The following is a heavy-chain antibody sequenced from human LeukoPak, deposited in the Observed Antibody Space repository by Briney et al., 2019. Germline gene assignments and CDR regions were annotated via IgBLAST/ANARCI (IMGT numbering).Heavy chain of an antibody. J-gene: IGHJ5*02. D-gene: IGHD3-9*01. CDR2: IYYSGST. Sequence: SETLSLTCTVSGCSISSSSYYWGWIRQPPGKGLEWNGSIYYSGSTYYNPSLKSRVTISVDTSKNQFSLKLSSVTAADTAVYYCARDGKYYDILTGYPGDNWFDPWGQGTLVTVSS. CDR1: GCSISSSSYY. V-gene: IGHV4-39*07. CDR3: ARDGKYYDILTGYPGDNWFDP.